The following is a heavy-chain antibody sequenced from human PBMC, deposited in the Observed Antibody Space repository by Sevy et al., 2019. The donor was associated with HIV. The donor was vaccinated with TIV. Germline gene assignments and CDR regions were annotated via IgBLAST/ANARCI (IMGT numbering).Heavy chain of an antibody. V-gene: IGHV4-31*03. CDR3: ARDTGGYSNNDDYYYYYMDV. Sequence: SETLSLTCTVSGGSISSGGYYWSWIRQHPGKGLEWIGYIYYSGSTYYNPSLKSRVTISVDTSKNQFPLKLSSVTAADTAVYYCARDTGGYSNNDDYYYYYMDVWGKGTTVTVSS. D-gene: IGHD4-4*01. CDR2: IYYSGST. J-gene: IGHJ6*03. CDR1: GGSISSGGYY.